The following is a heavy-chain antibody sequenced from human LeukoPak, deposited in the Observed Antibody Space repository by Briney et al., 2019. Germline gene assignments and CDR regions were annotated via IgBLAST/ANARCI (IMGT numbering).Heavy chain of an antibody. CDR2: ISSNGGST. CDR1: GFTFSSYA. Sequence: PGGSLRLSCSASGFTFSSYAMHWVRQAPGKGLEYVSAISSNGGSTYYADSVKGRFTISRDNSKNTLYLQMSSLRAEDTAVYYCVKDRGTAMVLYYFDYWGQGALVTVSS. J-gene: IGHJ4*02. CDR3: VKDRGTAMVLYYFDY. V-gene: IGHV3-64D*06. D-gene: IGHD5-18*01.